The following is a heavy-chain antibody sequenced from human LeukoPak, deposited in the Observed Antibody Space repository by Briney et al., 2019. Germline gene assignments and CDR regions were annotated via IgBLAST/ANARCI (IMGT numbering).Heavy chain of an antibody. CDR2: ISWNSGSI. D-gene: IGHD3-10*01. Sequence: GRSLRLSCAASGFTFDDYAMHWVRQAPGKGLEWVSGISWNSGSIGYADSVKGRFTISRDNAKNSLYLQMNSLRAEDMALYYCAKDIGRVLLWFGERTFQHWGQGTLVTVSP. CDR3: AKDIGRVLLWFGERTFQH. V-gene: IGHV3-9*03. CDR1: GFTFDDYA. J-gene: IGHJ1*01.